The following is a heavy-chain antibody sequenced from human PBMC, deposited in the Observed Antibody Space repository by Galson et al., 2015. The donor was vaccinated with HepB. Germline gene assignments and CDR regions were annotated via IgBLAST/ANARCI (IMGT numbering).Heavy chain of an antibody. D-gene: IGHD4/OR15-4a*01. CDR2: INHSGST. CDR3: ARIGDYAGDY. J-gene: IGHJ4*02. V-gene: IGHV4-34*01. Sequence: SETLSLTCAVYGGSFSGYYWSWIRQPPGKGLEWIGEINHSGSTNYNPSLKGRVTISVDTSKNQFSLKLSSVTAADTAVYYCARIGDYAGDYWGQGTLVTVSS. CDR1: GGSFSGYY.